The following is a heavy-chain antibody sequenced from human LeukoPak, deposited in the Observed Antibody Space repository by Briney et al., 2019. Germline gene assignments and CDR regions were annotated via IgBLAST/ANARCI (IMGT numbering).Heavy chain of an antibody. Sequence: SVTVSCKASGGTFSSYAISWVRQAPGQGLEWMGGIIPIFGTANYAQKFQGRVTITADESTSTAYMELSSLRSEDTAVYYCARPHAPSGSYFPFDYWGQGTLVTVSS. D-gene: IGHD1-26*01. CDR2: IIPIFGTA. CDR1: GGTFSSYA. CDR3: ARPHAPSGSYFPFDY. J-gene: IGHJ4*02. V-gene: IGHV1-69*13.